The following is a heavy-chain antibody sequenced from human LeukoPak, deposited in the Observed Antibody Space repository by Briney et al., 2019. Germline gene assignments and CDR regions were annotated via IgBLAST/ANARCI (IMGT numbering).Heavy chain of an antibody. CDR1: GGSISSYY. V-gene: IGHV4-59*01. Sequence: PSETLSLTCTVSGGSISSYYWSWIRQPPGKGLEWIGYIYYSGSTNYNPSLKSRVTISVDTSKNQFSLKLSSVTAADTAVYYCARTLDSSGWYADFDWGQGTPVTVSS. D-gene: IGHD6-19*01. J-gene: IGHJ4*02. CDR3: ARTLDSSGWYADFD. CDR2: IYYSGST.